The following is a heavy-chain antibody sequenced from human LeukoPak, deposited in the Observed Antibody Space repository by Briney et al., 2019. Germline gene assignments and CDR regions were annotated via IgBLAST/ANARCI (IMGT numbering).Heavy chain of an antibody. CDR1: GYTFTGYY. Sequence: GASVKVSCKASGYTFTGYYMHWVRQAPGQGLGWMGWINPNSGGTNYAQKFQGRVTMTRDTSISTAYMELSSLRSEDTAVYYCARDSADYGDYDYWGQGTLVTVSS. D-gene: IGHD4-17*01. V-gene: IGHV1-2*02. CDR2: INPNSGGT. J-gene: IGHJ4*02. CDR3: ARDSADYGDYDY.